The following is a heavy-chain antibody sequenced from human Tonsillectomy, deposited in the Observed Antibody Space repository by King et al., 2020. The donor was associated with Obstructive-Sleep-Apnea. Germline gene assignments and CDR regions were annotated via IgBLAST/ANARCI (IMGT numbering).Heavy chain of an antibody. Sequence: QLQESGPGLVKPSETLSLTCTVSGGSISSYYWSWIRQPPGKGLEWIGYIYYSGSTNYNPSLKSRVTISLDTSKNQFSLRLSSVTAADTAVYYCASLSIAVAGTRDYWGQGTLVTVSS. J-gene: IGHJ4*02. CDR1: GGSISSYY. D-gene: IGHD6-19*01. CDR3: ASLSIAVAGTRDY. V-gene: IGHV4-59*08. CDR2: IYYSGST.